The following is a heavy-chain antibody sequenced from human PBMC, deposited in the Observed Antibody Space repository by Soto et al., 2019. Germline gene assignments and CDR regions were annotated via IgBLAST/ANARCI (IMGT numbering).Heavy chain of an antibody. D-gene: IGHD2-15*01. CDR3: ARGYCSGGSCGLFDY. J-gene: IGHJ4*02. Sequence: SETLSLTCTVSGGSLSSSSYYWGWVPPPPGKGLEWIGYIYYSGSTNYNPSLKSRVTISVDTSKNQFSLKLSSVTAADTAVYYCARGYCSGGSCGLFDYWGQGTLVTVSS. CDR2: IYYSGST. CDR1: GGSLSSSSYY. V-gene: IGHV4-61*01.